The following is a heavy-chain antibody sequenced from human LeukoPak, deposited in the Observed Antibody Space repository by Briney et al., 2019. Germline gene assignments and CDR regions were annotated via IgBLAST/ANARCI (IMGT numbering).Heavy chain of an antibody. CDR1: GFTFSSYG. V-gene: IGHV3-30*18. D-gene: IGHD5-24*01. J-gene: IGHJ4*02. Sequence: GGSLRLSCAASGFTFSSYGMHWVRQAPGKGLEWVAVISYDGSNKYYADSVKGRFTISRDNSKNTLYLQMNSLRAEDTAVYYCAKLAATIPLDYWGQGTLVTVSS. CDR3: AKLAATIPLDY. CDR2: ISYDGSNK.